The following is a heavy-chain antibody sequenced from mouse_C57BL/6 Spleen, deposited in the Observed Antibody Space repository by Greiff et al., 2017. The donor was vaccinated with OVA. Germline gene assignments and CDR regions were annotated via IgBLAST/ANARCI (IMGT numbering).Heavy chain of an antibody. D-gene: IGHD1-1*01. CDR3: TTWGITAYFDY. Sequence: VQLQQSGAELVRPGASVKLSCTASGFNIKDDYMHWVKQRPEQGLEWIGWIDPENGDTEYASKFQGKATIPADTSSNTAYLQLSSLTSEDTAVYYWTTWGITAYFDYWGQGTTLTVSS. CDR1: GFNIKDDY. J-gene: IGHJ2*01. CDR2: IDPENGDT. V-gene: IGHV14-4*01.